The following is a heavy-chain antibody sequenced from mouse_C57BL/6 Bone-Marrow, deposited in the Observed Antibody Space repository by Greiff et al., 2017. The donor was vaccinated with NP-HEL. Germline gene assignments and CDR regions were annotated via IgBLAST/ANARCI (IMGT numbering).Heavy chain of an antibody. D-gene: IGHD1-1*01. CDR2: VYPSDSET. Sequence: VQLQQPGAELVRPGSSVKLSCKASGYTFTSYWMDWVKQRPGQGLEWIGNVYPSDSETHYNQKFKDKATLTVDKSSSTAYMQLSSLTSEDSAVYYCARGITTVVARVYWGQGTLVTVSA. V-gene: IGHV1-61*01. CDR3: ARGITTVVARVY. CDR1: GYTFTSYW. J-gene: IGHJ3*01.